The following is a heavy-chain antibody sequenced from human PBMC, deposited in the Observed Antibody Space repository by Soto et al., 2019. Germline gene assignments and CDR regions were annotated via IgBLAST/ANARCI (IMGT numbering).Heavy chain of an antibody. CDR2: ISDIGST. V-gene: IGHV3-23*01. CDR3: AKDKGGRYCSRTSCLYSFDY. J-gene: IGHJ4*02. CDR1: GFTFSTYA. D-gene: IGHD2-2*01. Sequence: GGSLRLSCTASGFTFSTYAMSWVRQAPGKGLEWVSTISDIGSTYYADSVKGRFTISRDNSKNTLYLEMNSLRAEDTAVYYCAKDKGGRYCSRTSCLYSFDYWGQGTLVTVSS.